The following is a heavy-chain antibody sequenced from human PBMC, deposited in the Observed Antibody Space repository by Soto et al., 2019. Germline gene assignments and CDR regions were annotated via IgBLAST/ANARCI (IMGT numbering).Heavy chain of an antibody. CDR2: IIPFNGNT. CDR3: AREDITMVRGVIFDP. D-gene: IGHD3-10*01. J-gene: IGHJ5*02. CDR1: GNTFTYVY. Sequence: STVKVSCKGSGNTFTYVYLYWVRQAPGQALEWMGWIIPFNGNTKPAQKFQGRVTFTADTSTSTAYMELGSLRSEDTAVYYCAREDITMVRGVIFDPWGQGSLVTVSS. V-gene: IGHV1-45*02.